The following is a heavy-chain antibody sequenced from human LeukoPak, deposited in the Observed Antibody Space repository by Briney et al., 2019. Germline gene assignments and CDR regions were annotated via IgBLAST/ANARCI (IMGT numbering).Heavy chain of an antibody. D-gene: IGHD6-6*01. J-gene: IGHJ4*02. CDR3: ARSATDSSSVDY. CDR2: IASSGTT. CDR1: GFTFSSHE. V-gene: IGHV3-48*03. Sequence: GGSLRLSCAASGFTFSSHEMNWVRQAPGKGLEWVSYIASSGTTKYGDSVKGRFTISRDNAKNSLYPQMNSLRAEDTAVYYCARSATDSSSVDYWGQGTLVTVSS.